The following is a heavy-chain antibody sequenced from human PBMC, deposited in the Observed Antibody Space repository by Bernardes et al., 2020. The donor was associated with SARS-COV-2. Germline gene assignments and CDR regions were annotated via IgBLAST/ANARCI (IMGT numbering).Heavy chain of an antibody. CDR3: SRGVGVIGDV. J-gene: IGHJ6*04. CDR2: MSPSSGIT. Sequence: ASVKVSCKASGYTFNSNDINWVRQATGQGLEWMGWMSPSSGITAYAQKFQGRVTMTRDTSISTAYMELTSLTSEDTAMYYCSRGVGVIGDVWGKGTTVTVSS. D-gene: IGHD2-21*01. CDR1: GYTFNSND. V-gene: IGHV1-8*02.